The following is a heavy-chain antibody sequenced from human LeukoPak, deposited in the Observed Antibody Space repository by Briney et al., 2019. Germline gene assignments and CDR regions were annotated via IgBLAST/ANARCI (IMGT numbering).Heavy chain of an antibody. D-gene: IGHD6-13*01. Sequence: GGSLRLSCAASGFTFSSYWMSWVRQAPGKGLEWVANITQDGSEKYYVDSVKGRFTISRDTAKNSLYLQMNSLRAEDTAVYYCARAQPGIAAAGFDYWGQGTLVTVSS. CDR2: ITQDGSEK. J-gene: IGHJ4*02. CDR3: ARAQPGIAAAGFDY. CDR1: GFTFSSYW. V-gene: IGHV3-7*01.